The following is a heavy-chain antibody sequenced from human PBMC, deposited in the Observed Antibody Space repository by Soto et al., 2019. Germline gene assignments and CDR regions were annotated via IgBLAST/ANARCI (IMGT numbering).Heavy chain of an antibody. Sequence: ASVKVSCKASGYNFTGYGISWVRQAPGQGLEWMGWISAYNGNTNYAQKLQGRVTMTTDTSTSTAYMELRSLRSDDTAVYYCARDLSQWLALAYFDYWGQGTLVTVSS. V-gene: IGHV1-18*04. CDR1: GYNFTGYG. D-gene: IGHD6-19*01. J-gene: IGHJ4*02. CDR2: ISAYNGNT. CDR3: ARDLSQWLALAYFDY.